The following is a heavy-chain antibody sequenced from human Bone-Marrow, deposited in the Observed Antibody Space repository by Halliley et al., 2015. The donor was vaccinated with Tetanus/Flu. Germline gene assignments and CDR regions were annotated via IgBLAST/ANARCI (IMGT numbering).Heavy chain of an antibody. CDR2: IRHDETVK. D-gene: IGHD1-26*01. V-gene: IGHV3-7*01. CDR1: EFTFSTYY. CDR3: ARCFYSRVGCFFGF. Sequence: SLRLSCVASEFTFSTYYMSWVRQAPGKGLEWVANIRHDETVKTYVDSVKGRFTTSRDNAKNSLYLQMDSLRPEDTAVYYCARCFYSRVGCFFGFWGQGVLVTVSS. J-gene: IGHJ4*02.